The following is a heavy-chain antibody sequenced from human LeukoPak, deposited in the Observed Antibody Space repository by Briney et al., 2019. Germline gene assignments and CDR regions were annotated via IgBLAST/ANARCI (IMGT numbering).Heavy chain of an antibody. CDR2: ISAYNGNT. CDR3: ARYCGGDCNDAFDI. J-gene: IGHJ3*02. Sequence: ASVKVSCKASGYTFTSYGISWVRQAPGQGLEWMGWISAYNGNTNYAQKLQGRVTMTTDTSTSTAYMELRSLRSDDTAAYYCARYCGGDCNDAFDIWGQGTMVTVSS. V-gene: IGHV1-18*01. D-gene: IGHD2-21*02. CDR1: GYTFTSYG.